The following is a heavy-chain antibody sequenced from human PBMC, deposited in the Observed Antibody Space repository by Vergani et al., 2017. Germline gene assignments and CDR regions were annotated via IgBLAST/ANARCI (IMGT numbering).Heavy chain of an antibody. CDR1: GFTFSSYG. D-gene: IGHD1-7*01. V-gene: IGHV3-33*01. Sequence: QVQLVESGGGVVQPGRSLRLSCAASGFTFSSYGMHWVRQAPGKGLEWVAVIWYDGSNKYYADSVKGRFTISRDNSKNTLYLQMNSLRAEDTAVYYCAREDWNYGPYYYYGMDVWGQGP. CDR3: AREDWNYGPYYYYGMDV. CDR2: IWYDGSNK. J-gene: IGHJ6*02.